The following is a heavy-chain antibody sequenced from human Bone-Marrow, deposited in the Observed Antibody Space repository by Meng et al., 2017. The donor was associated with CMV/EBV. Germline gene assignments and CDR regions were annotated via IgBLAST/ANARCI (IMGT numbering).Heavy chain of an antibody. CDR1: GYSFTSYW. Sequence: GGSLRLSCKGSGYSFTSYWIGWVRQMPGKGLEWMGIIYPCDSDTRYSPSFQGQVTISADKSISTAYLQWSSLKASDTAMYYCATGANTAMVFGVDYWGQGTLVTVSS. J-gene: IGHJ4*02. V-gene: IGHV5-51*01. D-gene: IGHD5-18*01. CDR2: IYPCDSDT. CDR3: ATGANTAMVFGVDY.